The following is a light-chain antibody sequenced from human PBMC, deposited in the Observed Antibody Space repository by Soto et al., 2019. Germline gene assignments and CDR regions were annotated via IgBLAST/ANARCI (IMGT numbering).Light chain of an antibody. CDR2: EDS. CDR1: NIGNKN. Sequence: SYELTQPPSVSVAPGQTARITCGGNNIGNKNVHWYQQKPGQAPVLVVYEDSDRPSGIPERFSGSNSGNTATLTISRVEAGDEADYYCQVWDSGSDHLYVFGTGTKLTVL. V-gene: IGLV3-21*02. J-gene: IGLJ1*01. CDR3: QVWDSGSDHLYV.